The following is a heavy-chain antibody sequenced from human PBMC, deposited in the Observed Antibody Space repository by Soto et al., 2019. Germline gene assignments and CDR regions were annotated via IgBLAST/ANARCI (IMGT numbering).Heavy chain of an antibody. J-gene: IGHJ4*02. CDR2: IYYSGST. V-gene: IGHV4-59*08. D-gene: IGHD6-19*01. CDR3: ARSGWHTAGEDYFDY. Sequence: QVQLQESGPGLVKPSETLSLTCTVSGGSISSYYWSWIRQPPGKGLEWIGYIYYSGSTNYNPSLKSRVTISVDTSKNQCSLKLSSVTAADTAVYYCARSGWHTAGEDYFDYWGQGTLVTVSS. CDR1: GGSISSYY.